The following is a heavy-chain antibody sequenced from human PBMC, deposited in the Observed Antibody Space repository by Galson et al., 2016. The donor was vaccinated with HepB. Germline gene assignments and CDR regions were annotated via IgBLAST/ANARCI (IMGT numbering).Heavy chain of an antibody. D-gene: IGHD3-16*01. V-gene: IGHV3-23*01. CDR1: GFSFSNSG. CDR3: GKHGGFDY. J-gene: IGHJ4*02. CDR2: ITRNGDAT. Sequence: SLRLSCAASGFSFSNSGMSWVRQAPGRGLEWVSGITRNGDATHYADFVKGRFTISRDNSKNTLYLYMNNFTAGDTAIYYCGKHGGFDYWGQGALVTVSS.